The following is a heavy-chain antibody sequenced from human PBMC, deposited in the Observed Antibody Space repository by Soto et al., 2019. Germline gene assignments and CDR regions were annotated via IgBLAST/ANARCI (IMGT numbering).Heavy chain of an antibody. J-gene: IGHJ6*02. D-gene: IGHD3-22*01. CDR2: IIPIFGTA. V-gene: IGHV1-69*13. Sequence: SVKVSCKASGGTFSSYAISWVRQAPGQGLEWMGGIIPIFGTANYAQKFQGRVTITADESTSTAYMELSSLRSEDTAVYYCAKYYYDSSGYYSDYYYGMDVWGQGTTVTVSS. CDR3: AKYYYDSSGYYSDYYYGMDV. CDR1: GGTFSSYA.